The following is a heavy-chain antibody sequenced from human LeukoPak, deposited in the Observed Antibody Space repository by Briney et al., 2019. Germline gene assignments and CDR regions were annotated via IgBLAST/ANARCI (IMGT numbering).Heavy chain of an antibody. V-gene: IGHV3-7*04. Sequence: GGSLRLSCAASGFTFSMYWMSWVRQAPGKGLEWVANIDQDGNEEYYVDSMKGRFTISRDNAKNSLYLQMNSLRAEDTAVYYCARRGGGSNWFDHWGQGTLVTVSS. J-gene: IGHJ5*02. D-gene: IGHD3-16*01. CDR1: GFTFSMYW. CDR2: IDQDGNEE. CDR3: ARRGGGSNWFDH.